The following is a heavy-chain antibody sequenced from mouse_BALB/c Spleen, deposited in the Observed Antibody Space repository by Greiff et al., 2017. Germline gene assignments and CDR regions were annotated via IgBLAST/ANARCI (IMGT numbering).Heavy chain of an antibody. Sequence: EVQLQQSGAELVRPGALVKLSCKASGFNIKDYYMHWVKQRPEQGLEWIGWIDPENGNTIYDPKFQGKASITADTSSNTAYLQLSSLTSEDTAVYYCAGGGDYWGQGTLVTVSA. CDR2: IDPENGNT. V-gene: IGHV14-1*02. CDR1: GFNIKDYY. J-gene: IGHJ3*01. D-gene: IGHD2-13*01. CDR3: AGGGDY.